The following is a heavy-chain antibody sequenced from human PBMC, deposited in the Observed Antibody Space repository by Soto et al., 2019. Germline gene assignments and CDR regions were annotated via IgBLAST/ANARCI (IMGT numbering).Heavy chain of an antibody. D-gene: IGHD6-6*01. CDR2: IYYSGST. CDR1: GGSISSSSYY. CDR3: ASIAARLILGYYYYGMDV. Sequence: PEETLSLTCTVSGGSISSSSYYWGWIRQPPGKGLEWIGSIYYSGSTYYNPSLKSRVTISVDTSKNQFSLKLSSVTAADTAVYYCASIAARLILGYYYYGMDVWGQGTTVTVSS. J-gene: IGHJ6*02. V-gene: IGHV4-39*01.